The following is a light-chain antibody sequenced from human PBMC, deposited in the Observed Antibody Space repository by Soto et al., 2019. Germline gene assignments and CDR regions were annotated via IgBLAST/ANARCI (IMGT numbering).Light chain of an antibody. CDR2: GAS. J-gene: IGKJ3*01. Sequence: IVLTQSPGTLSLYPGERATLSCGASQSVTNNFLAWYQQKPGQAPRLLIYGASSRATGVPDRCSGSGSGTDFTLTISRLEPGDFAVYYCQQYGTPLFTVGPGTKVDIK. CDR3: QQYGTPLFT. CDR1: QSVTNNF. V-gene: IGKV3-20*01.